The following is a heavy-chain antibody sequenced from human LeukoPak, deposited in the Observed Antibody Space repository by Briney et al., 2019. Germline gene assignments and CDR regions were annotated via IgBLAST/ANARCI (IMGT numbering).Heavy chain of an antibody. V-gene: IGHV3-33*01. CDR3: ARDQYSSGPVGY. Sequence: PGRSLRLSCAASGFTFSGYGMHWVRQAPGKGLEWVAVIWYDGSNKYYADSVKGRFAISRDNSKNTLYLQMNSLRAEDTAVYYCARDQYSSGPVGYWGQGTLVTVSS. J-gene: IGHJ4*02. D-gene: IGHD6-19*01. CDR1: GFTFSGYG. CDR2: IWYDGSNK.